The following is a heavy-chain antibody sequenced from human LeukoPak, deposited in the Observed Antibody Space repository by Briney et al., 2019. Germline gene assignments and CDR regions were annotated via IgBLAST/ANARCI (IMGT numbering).Heavy chain of an antibody. J-gene: IGHJ5*02. CDR3: ARELVGAPNWFDP. CDR1: GGTFSSYA. D-gene: IGHD6-6*01. CDR2: IFPIFGTA. Sequence: VASVKVSCKASGGTFSSYAISWVRQAPGQGLEWMGGIFPIFGTANYAQKFQGRVTITADESTSTAYMELSSLRSEDTAVYYCARELVGAPNWFDPWGQGTLVTVSS. V-gene: IGHV1-69*13.